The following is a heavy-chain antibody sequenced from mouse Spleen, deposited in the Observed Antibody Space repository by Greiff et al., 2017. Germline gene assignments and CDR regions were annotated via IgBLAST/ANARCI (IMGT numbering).Heavy chain of an antibody. Sequence: QVQLQQPGAELVRPGTSVKLSCKASGYTFTSYWMHWVKQRPGQGLEWIGVIDPSDSYTNYNQKFKGKATLTVDTSSSTAYMQLSSLTSEDSAVYYCARSVTGLDYWGQGTTLTVSS. D-gene: IGHD4-1*01. CDR3: ARSVTGLDY. J-gene: IGHJ2*01. CDR2: IDPSDSYT. CDR1: GYTFTSYW. V-gene: IGHV1-59*01.